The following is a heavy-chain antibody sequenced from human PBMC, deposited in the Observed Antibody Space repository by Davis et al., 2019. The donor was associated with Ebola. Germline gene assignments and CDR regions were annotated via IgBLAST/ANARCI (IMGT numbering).Heavy chain of an antibody. J-gene: IGHJ4*02. V-gene: IGHV1-69*13. Sequence: SVKVSCKASGYSFSAFYMHWVRQAPGQGLDWMGGIIPVSGIPKYAQKFQGRVTLTADESTSTAYMELTNLRSDDTAVYYCAREVGETKLDQWGQGTLVTVSS. CDR3: AREVGETKLDQ. CDR1: GYSFSAFY. CDR2: IIPVSGIP. D-gene: IGHD1-26*01.